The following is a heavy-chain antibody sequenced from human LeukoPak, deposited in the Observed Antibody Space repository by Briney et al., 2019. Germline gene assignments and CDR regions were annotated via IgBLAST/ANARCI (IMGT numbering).Heavy chain of an antibody. V-gene: IGHV3-23*01. CDR2: ISGSGGST. Sequence: PGGSLRLSCAASGFTFSSYAMSWVRQAPGKGLEWVSAISGSGGSTYYADSVKGRFTISRDNSKNTLYLQMNSLRAEDTAVYYCAKGPPQRYCSSTSCPIAWGQGTLVTVSS. CDR3: AKGPPQRYCSSTSCPIA. D-gene: IGHD2-2*01. J-gene: IGHJ4*02. CDR1: GFTFSSYA.